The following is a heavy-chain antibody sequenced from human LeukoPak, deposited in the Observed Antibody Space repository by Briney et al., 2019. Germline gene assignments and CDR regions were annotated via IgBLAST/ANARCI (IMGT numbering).Heavy chain of an antibody. CDR2: ISSSTGTII. Sequence: GGSLTLSCAASGFSFSNSHMSWIPHAPGKGLEWTSYISSSTGTIIHYAESVQGRFTISRDNARNSLFLQMTGLRAEDTAVYYCVRENSSYFDYWGEGTLVTVSS. CDR3: VRENSSYFDY. V-gene: IGHV3-11*01. D-gene: IGHD6-6*01. CDR1: GFSFSNSH. J-gene: IGHJ4*02.